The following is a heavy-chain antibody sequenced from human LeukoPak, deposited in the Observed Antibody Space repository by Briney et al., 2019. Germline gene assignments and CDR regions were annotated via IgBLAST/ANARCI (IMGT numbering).Heavy chain of an antibody. CDR2: IIPIFGTA. D-gene: IGHD6-19*01. J-gene: IGHJ6*02. V-gene: IGHV1-69*13. Sequence: ASVKVSCKASGGTFSSYAISWVRQAPGQGLEWMGGIIPIFGTANYAQKFQGRVTITADESTSTAYMELSSLRSEDTAVYYCARDGRGSGWWSNYYYYYGMDVWGQGTTVTVSS. CDR3: ARDGRGSGWWSNYYYYYGMDV. CDR1: GGTFSSYA.